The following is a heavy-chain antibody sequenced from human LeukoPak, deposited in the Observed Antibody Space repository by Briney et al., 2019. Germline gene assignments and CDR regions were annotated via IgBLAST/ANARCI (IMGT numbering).Heavy chain of an antibody. CDR1: VYTFTSYD. Sequence: ASVKVSCKXSVYTFTSYDINWVREATGQGLEWMGWMNTNHGNTGYAQKFQGRVTMTRNTSISTAYMELSSLRSEDTAVYYCARVIVGAKFDYWGQGTLVTVSS. CDR2: MNTNHGNT. CDR3: ARVIVGAKFDY. V-gene: IGHV1-8*01. D-gene: IGHD1-26*01. J-gene: IGHJ4*02.